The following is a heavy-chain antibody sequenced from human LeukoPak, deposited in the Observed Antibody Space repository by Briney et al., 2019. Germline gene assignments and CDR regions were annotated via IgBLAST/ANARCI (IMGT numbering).Heavy chain of an antibody. CDR1: GGSISSSSYY. V-gene: IGHV4-39*01. Sequence: SETLSLTCTVSGGSISSSSYYWGWIRQPPGKGLEWIGSIYYSGSTYYNPSLKSRVTIYVDTTKNQFSLKLSSATAADTAVYYCARAYCGGDCYTNWFDPWGQGTLVTVSS. D-gene: IGHD2-21*01. J-gene: IGHJ5*02. CDR2: IYYSGST. CDR3: ARAYCGGDCYTNWFDP.